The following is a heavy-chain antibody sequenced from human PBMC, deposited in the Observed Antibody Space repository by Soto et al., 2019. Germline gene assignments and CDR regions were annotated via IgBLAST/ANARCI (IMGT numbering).Heavy chain of an antibody. CDR1: GGSISSGGYY. Sequence: SETLSLTCTVSGGSISSGGYYWSWIRQPPGKGLEGMGDIYYSGRTYYNPSLKSRVTISVDTSKNQFSLKLSSVTAADTAVYYCARVGYSYGYGFDYWGQGTLVT. CDR3: ARVGYSYGYGFDY. D-gene: IGHD5-18*01. J-gene: IGHJ4*02. CDR2: IYYSGRT. V-gene: IGHV4-30-4*01.